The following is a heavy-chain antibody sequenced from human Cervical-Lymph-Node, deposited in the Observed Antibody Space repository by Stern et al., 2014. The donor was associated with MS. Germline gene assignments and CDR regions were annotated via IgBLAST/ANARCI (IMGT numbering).Heavy chain of an antibody. Sequence: VQLVESGAEVKKPGASVKVSCKASQYTFTSYHMHWVRQPPGQGLEWTGIINPNGGSTSYAQKFQGRVTMTRDTSTSTAYMELSGLRSEDTAVYYCTREKYGGNYLDYWGQGTLVTVSS. CDR1: QYTFTSYH. CDR3: TREKYGGNYLDY. D-gene: IGHD4-23*01. V-gene: IGHV1-46*03. CDR2: INPNGGST. J-gene: IGHJ4*02.